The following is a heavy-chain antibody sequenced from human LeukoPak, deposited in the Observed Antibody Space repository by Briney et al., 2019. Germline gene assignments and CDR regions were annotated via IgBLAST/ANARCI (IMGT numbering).Heavy chain of an antibody. Sequence: GGCLRLSCVASGFPLSSYWLTWVRQAPGKGLEWVANIKQDGSKKSYVDAVKGRFTISRDNAKNSLYLQMNSLRAEDTAIYYCTRVGYIDEGIDYWGQGTLVTVSS. CDR3: TRVGYIDEGIDY. CDR2: IKQDGSKK. CDR1: GFPLSSYW. V-gene: IGHV3-7*04. J-gene: IGHJ4*02. D-gene: IGHD5-24*01.